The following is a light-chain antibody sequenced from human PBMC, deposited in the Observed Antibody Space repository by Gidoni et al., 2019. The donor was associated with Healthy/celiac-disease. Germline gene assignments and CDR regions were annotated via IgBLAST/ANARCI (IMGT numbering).Light chain of an antibody. J-gene: IGLJ2*01. V-gene: IGLV3-25*03. CDR3: QSADSSVTVV. CDR1: ALPKQY. Sequence: SYELTQPPSVSVSPGQTARITCSGDALPKQYAYWYQQKPGQAPVLVIYKDSERPSVIPERFSCSSSGTTVTLTISGVQAEDEADYYCQSADSSVTVVFGGGTKLTVL. CDR2: KDS.